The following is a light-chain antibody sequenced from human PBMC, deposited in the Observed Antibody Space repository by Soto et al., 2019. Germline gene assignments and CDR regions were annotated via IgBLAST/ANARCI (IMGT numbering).Light chain of an antibody. V-gene: IGLV2-14*01. CDR3: SSYTSSSTFVV. J-gene: IGLJ2*01. CDR2: DVS. CDR1: SSDVGGYNY. Sequence: QSALTQPASVSGSPGQSITISCTGTSSDVGGYNYVSWYQQHPGKAPKLMIYDVSNRPSGVSNLFSGSKAGNTASLTISVLQAEDEADYYCSSYTSSSTFVVFGGGTKLTVL.